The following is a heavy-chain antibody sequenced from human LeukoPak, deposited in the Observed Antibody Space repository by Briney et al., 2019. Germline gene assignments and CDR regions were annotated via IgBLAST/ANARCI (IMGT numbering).Heavy chain of an antibody. Sequence: GESLKISCKSSGYSCSSYWIGWVRQMPGKGLEWMGIIYPGDSETRYSPSFQGQVTISADKSISTAFLQWSSLKASDTAMYYYARPGRATVTRLDLSGEGTLVTVTS. J-gene: IGHJ5*02. V-gene: IGHV5-51*01. CDR2: IYPGDSET. CDR1: GYSCSSYW. CDR3: ARPGRATVTRLDL. D-gene: IGHD4-17*01.